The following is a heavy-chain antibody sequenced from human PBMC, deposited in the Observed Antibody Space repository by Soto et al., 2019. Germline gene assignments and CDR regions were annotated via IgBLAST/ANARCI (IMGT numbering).Heavy chain of an antibody. D-gene: IGHD4-17*01. CDR2: ISYDGSNK. V-gene: IGHV3-30-3*01. Sequence: PGGSLRLSCAASGFTFSSYAMHWVRQAPGKGLEWVAVISYDGSNKYYADSVKGRFTISRDNSKNTLYLQMNSLRAEDTAVYYCARARPDYGDYNYYCYGMDVWGQGTTVTVSS. J-gene: IGHJ6*02. CDR3: ARARPDYGDYNYYCYGMDV. CDR1: GFTFSSYA.